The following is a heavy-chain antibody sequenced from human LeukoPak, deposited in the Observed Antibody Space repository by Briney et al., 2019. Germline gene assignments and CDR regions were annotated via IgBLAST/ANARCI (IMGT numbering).Heavy chain of an antibody. J-gene: IGHJ4*02. CDR3: ARGFVNLLVGTWTRRFDY. D-gene: IGHD1-1*01. CDR2: ISYDGSNK. V-gene: IGHV3-30*04. Sequence: GGSLRLSCAASGFSFRSYALHWVRQAPGKGLEWVAFISYDGSNKDYADSVKGRFTISRDNSKNTGYLQMNSLRAEDTAVYYCARGFVNLLVGTWTRRFDYWGQGTLVTVSS. CDR1: GFSFRSYA.